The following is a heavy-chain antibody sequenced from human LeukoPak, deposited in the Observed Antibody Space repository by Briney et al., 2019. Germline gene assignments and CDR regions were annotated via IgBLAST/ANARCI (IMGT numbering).Heavy chain of an antibody. D-gene: IGHD6-13*01. CDR3: AKSGSSSPYYFDY. CDR2: ISGSGGST. Sequence: GGSLRLSCAASGFTFSSYSMNWVRQAPGKGLEWVAGISGSGGSTYYADSVKGRFTISRDNSKNTLFLQMNILRAEDTALYYCAKSGSSSPYYFDYWGQGTLVTVSS. V-gene: IGHV3-23*01. J-gene: IGHJ4*02. CDR1: GFTFSSYS.